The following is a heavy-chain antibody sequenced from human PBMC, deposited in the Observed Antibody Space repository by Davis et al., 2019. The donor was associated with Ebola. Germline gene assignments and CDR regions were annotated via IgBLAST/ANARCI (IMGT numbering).Heavy chain of an antibody. V-gene: IGHV1-2*02. J-gene: IGHJ4*02. D-gene: IGHD3-3*01. Sequence: ASVKVSCKASGYRFTGYYIHWLRQAPGQGLEWMGWFNPNNGGTNYAQKFQGRITMTSDTSINTAYMELSRLRSDDTAVYYCARPAPYDFWSGYSPRKYYFDYWGQGTLVTVSS. CDR1: GYRFTGYY. CDR2: FNPNNGGT. CDR3: ARPAPYDFWSGYSPRKYYFDY.